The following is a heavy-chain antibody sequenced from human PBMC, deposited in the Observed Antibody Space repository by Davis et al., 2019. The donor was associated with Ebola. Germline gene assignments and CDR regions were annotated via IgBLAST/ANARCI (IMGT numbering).Heavy chain of an antibody. CDR1: GGSISSDGYY. CDR2: IYYSGST. Sequence: SETLSLTCTVSGGSISSDGYYWSWIRQHPGKGLEWIGYIYYSGSTNYNPSLKSRVTISVDTSKNQFSLKLSSVTVADTAVYYCARPAPWYYYGMDVWGKGTTVTVSS. CDR3: ARPAPWYYYGMDV. J-gene: IGHJ6*04. V-gene: IGHV4-61*08.